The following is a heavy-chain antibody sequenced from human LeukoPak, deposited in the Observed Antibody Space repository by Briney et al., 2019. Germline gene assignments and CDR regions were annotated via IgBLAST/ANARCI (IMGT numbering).Heavy chain of an antibody. V-gene: IGHV3-21*01. J-gene: IGHJ4*02. Sequence: PGGSLRLSCAASGFTFSSYSMNWVRQAPGKGLEWVSSISSSSSYIYYADSVKGRFTISRDNAKNSLYLQMDSLRAEDTAVYYCARDVTIFGVVTNHFDYWGQGTLVTVSS. CDR1: GFTFSSYS. CDR3: ARDVTIFGVVTNHFDY. CDR2: ISSSSSYI. D-gene: IGHD3-3*01.